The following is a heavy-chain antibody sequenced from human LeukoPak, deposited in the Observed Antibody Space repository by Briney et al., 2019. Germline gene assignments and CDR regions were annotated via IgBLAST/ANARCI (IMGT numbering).Heavy chain of an antibody. CDR1: GYTFTSYG. CDR3: ARGGGGDGYNPYFDY. Sequence: GASVKVSCKASGYTFTSYGISWVRQAPGQGLEWMGIINPSGGSTSYAQKFQGRVTMTRDMSTSTVYMELSSLRSEDTAVYYCARGGGGDGYNPYFDYWGQGTLVTVSS. D-gene: IGHD5-24*01. CDR2: INPSGGST. J-gene: IGHJ4*02. V-gene: IGHV1-46*01.